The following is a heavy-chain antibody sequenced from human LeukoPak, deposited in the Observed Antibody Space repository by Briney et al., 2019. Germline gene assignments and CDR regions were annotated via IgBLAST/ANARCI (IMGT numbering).Heavy chain of an antibody. J-gene: IGHJ4*02. CDR1: GDSISSSDSY. CDR3: ARHRYSNYVWRFFDY. V-gene: IGHV4-39*01. CDR2: MYYRGTS. D-gene: IGHD4-11*01. Sequence: SETLSLTCSVSGDSISSSDSYWGWIRQPPGKGLEWIGSMYYRGTSYYKPSLKSRVTISVDTSKNQFSLILSSVTAADTAVFYCARHRYSNYVWRFFDYWGQGILVTVSS.